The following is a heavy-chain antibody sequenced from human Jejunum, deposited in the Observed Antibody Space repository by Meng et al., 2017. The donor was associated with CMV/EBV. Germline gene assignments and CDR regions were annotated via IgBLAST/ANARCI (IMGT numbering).Heavy chain of an antibody. V-gene: IGHV1-18*01. D-gene: IGHD6-19*01. CDR2: ISAYNGNT. CDR1: GDTVISYG. J-gene: IGHJ4*02. Sequence: CEASGDTVISYGIGWVRQAPGQGLEWMGWISAYNGNTNYAQKFQGRVTMTTDTSTSTAYMELRSLRSDDTAVYYCTRASVADTTFDYWGQGTLVTVSS. CDR3: TRASVADTTFDY.